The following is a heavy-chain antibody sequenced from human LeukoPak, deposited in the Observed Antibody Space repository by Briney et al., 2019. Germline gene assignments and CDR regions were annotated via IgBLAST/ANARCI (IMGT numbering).Heavy chain of an antibody. D-gene: IGHD2-2*02. V-gene: IGHV1-2*02. Sequence: GASVKVSCKASGYTFTGCYMHWVRQAPGQGLEWMGWINPNSGGTNYAQKFQGRVTMTRDTSISTAYMELSRLRSDDTAVYYCARGGYCSSTSCYKVDYWGQGTLVTVSS. CDR2: INPNSGGT. CDR3: ARGGYCSSTSCYKVDY. J-gene: IGHJ4*02. CDR1: GYTFTGCY.